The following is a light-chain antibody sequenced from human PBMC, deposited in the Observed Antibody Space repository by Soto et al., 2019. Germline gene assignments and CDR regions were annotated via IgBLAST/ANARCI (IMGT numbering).Light chain of an antibody. V-gene: IGLV2-14*01. Sequence: QSALTQPASVSGSPGQSITISCTGTSSDVGGYDYVSWYQQHPGKVPKFLIYEVSNRSSGVSNRFSGSKSGNTASLTISGLQAEDEADYYCSSYTSRNLWVFGGGTKVTVL. CDR3: SSYTSRNLWV. CDR1: SSDVGGYDY. CDR2: EVS. J-gene: IGLJ3*02.